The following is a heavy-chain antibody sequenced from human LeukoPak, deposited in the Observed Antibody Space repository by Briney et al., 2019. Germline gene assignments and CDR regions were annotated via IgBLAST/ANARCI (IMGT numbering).Heavy chain of an antibody. Sequence: GGSLRLSCAASGFTVSSNYMSWVRQAPGKGLEWVSLIYSGGSTYYADSVKGRFTISRDNSKNTLYLQMNSLRAEDTAVYYCAKDGVTMVRGVLDYWGQGTLVTVSS. J-gene: IGHJ4*02. CDR2: IYSGGST. CDR3: AKDGVTMVRGVLDY. CDR1: GFTVSSNY. V-gene: IGHV3-66*01. D-gene: IGHD3-10*01.